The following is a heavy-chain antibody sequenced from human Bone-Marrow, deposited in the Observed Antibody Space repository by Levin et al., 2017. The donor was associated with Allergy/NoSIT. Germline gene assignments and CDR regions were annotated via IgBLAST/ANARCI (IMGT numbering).Heavy chain of an antibody. D-gene: IGHD2-8*01. CDR2: ISSSSSYI. V-gene: IGHV3-21*01. CDR3: ARDSDVVLMVYAAKHYYYGMDV. Sequence: GESLKISCAASGFTFSSYSMNWVRQAPGKGLEWVSSISSSSSYIYYADSVKGRFTISRDNAKNSLYLQMNSLRAEDTAVYYCARDSDVVLMVYAAKHYYYGMDVWGQGTAVTVSS. CDR1: GFTFSSYS. J-gene: IGHJ6*02.